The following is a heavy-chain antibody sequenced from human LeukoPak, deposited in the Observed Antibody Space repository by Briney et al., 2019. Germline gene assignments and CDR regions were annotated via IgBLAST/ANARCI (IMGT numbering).Heavy chain of an antibody. CDR2: IIPVFGTA. CDR1: GGTFISYA. J-gene: IGHJ5*02. V-gene: IGHV1-69*13. D-gene: IGHD2-2*02. CDR3: ARVFRDTLSGFDP. Sequence: ASVKVSCKASGGTFISYAISWVRQAPGQGLEWMGGIIPVFGTANYAQKFQGRVTITADESTSTAYMELSSLRSEDTAVYYCARVFRDTLSGFDPWGQGTLVTVSS.